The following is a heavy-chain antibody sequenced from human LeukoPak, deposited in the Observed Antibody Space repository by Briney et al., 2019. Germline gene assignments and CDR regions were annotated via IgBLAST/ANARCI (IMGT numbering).Heavy chain of an antibody. CDR3: ARDRYSSTWRYFDY. D-gene: IGHD6-13*01. CDR1: GFTFSSYG. V-gene: IGHV3-30*03. J-gene: IGHJ4*02. Sequence: GRSLRLSCAASGFTFSSYGMHWVRQAPGKGLEWVAAISYDGSIKYYADSVKGRFTISGDNSKNTLYLQMNSLRAEDTAVYYCARDRYSSTWRYFDYWGQGTLVTVSS. CDR2: ISYDGSIK.